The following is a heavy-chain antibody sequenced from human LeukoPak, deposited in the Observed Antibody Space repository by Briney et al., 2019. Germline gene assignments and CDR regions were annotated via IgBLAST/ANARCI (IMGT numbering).Heavy chain of an antibody. Sequence: KPGESLKISCKCSGYSFTSYWIGWVRQMPGKGLEWMGIIYPGDSDTRYSPSFQGQVTISADKSISTAYLQWSSLKASDTAMYYCARSGYDYDYYYYYMDVWGKGTTVTVSS. CDR2: IYPGDSDT. V-gene: IGHV5-51*01. J-gene: IGHJ6*03. CDR3: ARSGYDYDYYYYYMDV. D-gene: IGHD5-12*01. CDR1: GYSFTSYW.